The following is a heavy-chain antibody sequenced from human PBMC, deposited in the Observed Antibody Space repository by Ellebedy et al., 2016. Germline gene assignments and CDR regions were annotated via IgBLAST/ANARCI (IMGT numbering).Heavy chain of an antibody. Sequence: SETLSLXCTVSGGSVSSGSYYWNWIRQPPGKGLEWIGYIYYSGSTNYNPSLKSRVTISVDTSKNQFSLKLSSVTAADTAVYYCARLYGEGFDYWGQGTLVTVSS. CDR2: IYYSGST. D-gene: IGHD4-17*01. CDR1: GGSVSSGSYY. J-gene: IGHJ4*02. CDR3: ARLYGEGFDY. V-gene: IGHV4-61*01.